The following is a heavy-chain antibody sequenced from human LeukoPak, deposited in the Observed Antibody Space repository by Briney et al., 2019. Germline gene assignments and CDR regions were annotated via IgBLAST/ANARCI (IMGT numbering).Heavy chain of an antibody. V-gene: IGHV3-7*01. CDR2: IKQDGSEK. J-gene: IGHJ4*02. CDR3: ARHTSDWYKEGAN. Sequence: GGSLRLSCAASGFAFSYYWMNWVRQAPGKGLEWVANIKQDGSEKSYVDSVKGRFTISRDNAKNTLYLQMTTLRAEDTAVYFCARHTSDWYKEGANWGQGTPVTVSS. CDR1: GFAFSYYW. D-gene: IGHD6-19*01.